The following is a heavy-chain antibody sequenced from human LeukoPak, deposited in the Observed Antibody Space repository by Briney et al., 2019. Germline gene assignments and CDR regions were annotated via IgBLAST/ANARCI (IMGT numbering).Heavy chain of an antibody. V-gene: IGHV1-69*13. Sequence: SVKVSCKASGGTFSSYAITWVRQAPGQGLEWMGGIIPIFGTANYAQKFQGRVTITADESTSTAYMELSSLRSEDTAVYYCARGSDGSGSYLPSYYYMDVWGKGTTVTISS. CDR2: IIPIFGTA. CDR3: ARGSDGSGSYLPSYYYMDV. D-gene: IGHD3-10*01. CDR1: GGTFSSYA. J-gene: IGHJ6*03.